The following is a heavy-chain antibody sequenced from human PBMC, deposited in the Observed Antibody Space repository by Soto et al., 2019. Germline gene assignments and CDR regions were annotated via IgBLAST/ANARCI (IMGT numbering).Heavy chain of an antibody. CDR1: GGSISSGGYY. V-gene: IGHV4-31*03. CDR3: ARGDHDRRNAFDI. D-gene: IGHD1-1*01. Sequence: QVQLQESGPGLVKPSQTLSLTCTVSGGSISSGGYYWSWIRQHPGKGLEWIGYIYYSGSTYYNPSLTSRVTISVDTSKNQFSLKLSSVTAADTAVYYCARGDHDRRNAFDIWGQGTMVTVSS. J-gene: IGHJ3*02. CDR2: IYYSGST.